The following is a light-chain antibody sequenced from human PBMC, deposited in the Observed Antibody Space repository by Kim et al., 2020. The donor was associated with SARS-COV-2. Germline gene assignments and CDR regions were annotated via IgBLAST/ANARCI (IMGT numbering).Light chain of an antibody. Sequence: VSLGERVTLSCRASQSVSSSYLAWYQQRPGQAPRLIIYDASSRATGLPDRFSGSASATDFTLTISRLAPEDFAVYYCQQYASSLTFGGGTKVDIK. CDR2: DAS. CDR3: QQYASSLT. V-gene: IGKV3-20*01. CDR1: QSVSSSY. J-gene: IGKJ4*02.